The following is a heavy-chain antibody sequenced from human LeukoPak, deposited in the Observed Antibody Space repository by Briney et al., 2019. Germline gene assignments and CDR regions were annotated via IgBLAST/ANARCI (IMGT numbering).Heavy chain of an antibody. CDR2: INHSGST. CDR1: GGSFSGYY. Sequence: SETLSLTCAVYGGSFSGYYWSWIRQPPGRGLEWIGEINHSGSTNYNPSLKSRLTISLDTSRNQFSLKLSSVTAADTAVYYCARTMVRGVVPSVYGMDFWGKGTTVTVSS. CDR3: ARTMVRGVVPSVYGMDF. J-gene: IGHJ6*04. D-gene: IGHD3-10*01. V-gene: IGHV4-34*01.